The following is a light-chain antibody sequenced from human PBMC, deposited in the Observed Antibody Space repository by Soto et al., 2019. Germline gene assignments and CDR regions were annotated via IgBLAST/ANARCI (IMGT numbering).Light chain of an antibody. CDR2: ASS. J-gene: IGKJ1*01. CDR3: QESNSTPWT. Sequence: DIQMTQSPSSLSASVGDRVSISCRASQTINNYLNWYQQKPVRAPKLLIYASSSLHTGVPSRFSGRGSGTEFTLTINSLEPEDSATYYCQESNSTPWTFGPGNKVEVK. V-gene: IGKV1-39*01. CDR1: QTINNY.